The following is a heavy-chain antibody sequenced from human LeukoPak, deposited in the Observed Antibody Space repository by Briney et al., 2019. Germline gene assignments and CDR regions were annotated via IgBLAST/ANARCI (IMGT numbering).Heavy chain of an antibody. V-gene: IGHV4-61*02. Sequence: PSQTLSLTCTVSGGSISSGSYYWSWIRQPAGKGLEWIGRIYTSGSTNYNPSLKSRVTISVDTSNNQFSLKLSSVTAADTAVYYCARREGVWGQGTLVTVSS. J-gene: IGHJ4*02. D-gene: IGHD1-26*01. CDR1: GGSISSGSYY. CDR2: IYTSGST. CDR3: ARREGV.